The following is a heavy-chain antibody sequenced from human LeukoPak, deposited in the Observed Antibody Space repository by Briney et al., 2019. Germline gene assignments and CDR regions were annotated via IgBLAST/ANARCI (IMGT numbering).Heavy chain of an antibody. CDR3: AREVPVYRSSSVPFDY. Sequence: SETLSLTCTVSGGSISSSSYYWGWIRQPPGKGLEWIGSIYYSGSTYYNPSLKSRVTISVDTSKNQFSLKLSSVTAADTAVYYCAREVPVYRSSSVPFDYWGQGTLVTVSS. V-gene: IGHV4-39*07. CDR1: GGSISSSSYY. D-gene: IGHD6-6*01. J-gene: IGHJ4*02. CDR2: IYYSGST.